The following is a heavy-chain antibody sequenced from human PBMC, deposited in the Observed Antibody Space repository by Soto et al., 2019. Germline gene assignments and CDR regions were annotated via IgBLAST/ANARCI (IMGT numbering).Heavy chain of an antibody. CDR3: ARGVVGYCSDGSCYSGEFDS. CDR1: GYTFTSYA. Sequence: ASVKVSCKASGYTFTSYAMHWVRQAPGQRLEWMGWINAGNGNTKYSQKFQGRVTITRDTSASTAYMELSSLRSEDTAVYYCARGVVGYCSDGSCYSGEFDSWGQGTLVTVS. D-gene: IGHD2-15*01. V-gene: IGHV1-3*01. CDR2: INAGNGNT. J-gene: IGHJ5*01.